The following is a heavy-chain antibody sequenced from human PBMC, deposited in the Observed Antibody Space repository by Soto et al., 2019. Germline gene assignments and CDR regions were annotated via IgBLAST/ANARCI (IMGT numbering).Heavy chain of an antibody. CDR1: GYTFTSYG. CDR2: ISAHNGNT. Sequence: QVHLVQSGAEVKKPGASVKVSCKASGYTFTSYGITWVRQAPGQGLEWMGWISAHNGNTDYAQKLQGRVIVTRDTSTSTAYMELRGLISADTAVYYCARGRYGDYWGQGALVTVSS. J-gene: IGHJ4*02. CDR3: ARGRYGDY. V-gene: IGHV1-18*01. D-gene: IGHD1-1*01.